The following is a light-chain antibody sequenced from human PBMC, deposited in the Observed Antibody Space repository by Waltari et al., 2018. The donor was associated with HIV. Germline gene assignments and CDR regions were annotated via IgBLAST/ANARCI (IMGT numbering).Light chain of an antibody. CDR1: AGHNSYA. J-gene: IGLJ2*01. V-gene: IGLV4-69*01. CDR2: VNSDGTL. Sequence: QLALTQAPSASASLGAAVKLTCTLSAGHNSYAIAWHQHQPEKGPRYLMKVNSDGTLRKGDGIPDRFSGSSFGADRFLTISSLQSEDEGEYYCHTWGTGIVVFGGGTKLTVL. CDR3: HTWGTGIVV.